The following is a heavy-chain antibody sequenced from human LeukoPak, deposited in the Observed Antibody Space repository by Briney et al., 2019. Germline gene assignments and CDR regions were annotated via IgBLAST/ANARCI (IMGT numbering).Heavy chain of an antibody. Sequence: GGSLRLSCEASGFTVSTKYMSWARQAPGKGLDWVSSIYADGATQYADSVKGRFIISTDISENTLYLQMNTLRPEDTAVYFCAREGDYILGSFDYWGQGTLVTVSS. CDR2: IYADGAT. J-gene: IGHJ4*02. V-gene: IGHV3-66*01. CDR3: AREGDYILGSFDY. D-gene: IGHD3-16*01. CDR1: GFTVSTKY.